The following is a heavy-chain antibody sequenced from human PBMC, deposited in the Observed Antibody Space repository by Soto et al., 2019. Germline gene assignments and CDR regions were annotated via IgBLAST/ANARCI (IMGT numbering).Heavy chain of an antibody. Sequence: SETLSLTCTVSGDSISSGGYYWSWIRQHPGKGLEWIGYIYYSGSTYYNPSIKSRVTISVDTSKNQFSLKLTSVTAADTAVYYCASVPAGTAHFDYWGQGTLVTVSS. CDR2: IYYSGST. D-gene: IGHD2-21*02. V-gene: IGHV4-31*03. J-gene: IGHJ4*02. CDR1: GDSISSGGYY. CDR3: ASVPAGTAHFDY.